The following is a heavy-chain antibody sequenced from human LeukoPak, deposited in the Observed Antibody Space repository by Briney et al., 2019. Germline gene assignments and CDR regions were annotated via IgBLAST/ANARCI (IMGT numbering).Heavy chain of an antibody. Sequence: SETLSLTFTVSGGSISSSSYYWGWIRQPPGKGLEWIGEINHSGSTNYNPSLKSRVTISVDTSKNQFSLKLSSVTAADTAVYYCARPASRNYDSSYWGQGTLVTVSS. V-gene: IGHV4-39*07. CDR2: INHSGST. CDR1: GGSISSSSYY. D-gene: IGHD3-22*01. CDR3: ARPASRNYDSSY. J-gene: IGHJ4*02.